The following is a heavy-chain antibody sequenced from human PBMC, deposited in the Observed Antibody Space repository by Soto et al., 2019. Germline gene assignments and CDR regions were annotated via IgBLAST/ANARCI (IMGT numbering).Heavy chain of an antibody. J-gene: IGHJ4*02. Sequence: SETLSLTCTVSGGSISSGGYYWSWIRQHPGKGLEWIGYIYYSGSTYYNPSLKSRVTISVDTSKNQFSLKLSSVTAADTAVYYCARDHCSGGSYYSDDWGQGTLVTVSS. V-gene: IGHV4-31*03. CDR1: GGSISSGGYY. CDR2: IYYSGST. D-gene: IGHD2-15*01. CDR3: ARDHCSGGSYYSDD.